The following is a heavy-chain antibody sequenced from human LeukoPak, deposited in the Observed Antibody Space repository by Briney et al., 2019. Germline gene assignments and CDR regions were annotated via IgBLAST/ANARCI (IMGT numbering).Heavy chain of an antibody. D-gene: IGHD5-18*01. V-gene: IGHV4-31*03. CDR3: AAVGFSRGYSYGYC. J-gene: IGHJ4*02. CDR2: IYYSGST. Sequence: SETLSLTCTVSGGSISSGDYYWSWIRQHPGKGLEWIGYIYYSGSTYYNPSLKSRVTISVDTSKNQFSPKLSSVTAADTAAYYCAAVGFSRGYSYGYCWGQGTLVTVSS. CDR1: GGSISSGDYY.